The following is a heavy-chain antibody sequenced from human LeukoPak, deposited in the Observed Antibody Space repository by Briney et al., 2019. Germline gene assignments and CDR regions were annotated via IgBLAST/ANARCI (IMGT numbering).Heavy chain of an antibody. V-gene: IGHV3-23*01. CDR1: GFTFSSYA. CDR2: ISGSGGST. CDR3: AKVRKPEWELLMNWFDP. Sequence: GGSLRLSCAASGFTFSSYAMSWVRQAPGKGLEWVSAISGSGGSTYYADSVKGRFTISRDNSKNTLYLQMNSLRAEDTAVYYCAKVRKPEWELLMNWFDPWGQGTLVTVSS. D-gene: IGHD1-26*01. J-gene: IGHJ5*02.